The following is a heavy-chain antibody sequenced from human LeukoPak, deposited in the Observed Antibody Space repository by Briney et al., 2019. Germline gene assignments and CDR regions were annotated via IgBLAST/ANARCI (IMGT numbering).Heavy chain of an antibody. Sequence: ASVKVSCKASGYTFTSYGISWVRQAPGQGLKWMGWICAYNGNTNYAQKLQGRVTMTTDTSTSTAYMELRSLRSDDTAVYYCARDLAPYSSSSRPFDSWGQGTLVTVSS. CDR2: ICAYNGNT. V-gene: IGHV1-18*01. CDR1: GYTFTSYG. D-gene: IGHD6-6*01. CDR3: ARDLAPYSSSSRPFDS. J-gene: IGHJ4*02.